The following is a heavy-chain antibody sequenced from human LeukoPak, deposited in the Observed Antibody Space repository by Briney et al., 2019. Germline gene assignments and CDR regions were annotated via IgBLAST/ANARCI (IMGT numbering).Heavy chain of an antibody. CDR1: GGSISSSSYY. CDR3: ARRTRKYYYDSSGYFDY. D-gene: IGHD3-22*01. V-gene: IGHV4-39*07. CDR2: IYYSGST. Sequence: SETLSLTCTVSGGSISSSSYYWGWIRQPPGKGLEWIGSIYYSGSTNYNPSLKSRVTISVDTSKNQFSLKLSSVTAADTAVYYCARRTRKYYYDSSGYFDYWGQGTLVTVSS. J-gene: IGHJ4*02.